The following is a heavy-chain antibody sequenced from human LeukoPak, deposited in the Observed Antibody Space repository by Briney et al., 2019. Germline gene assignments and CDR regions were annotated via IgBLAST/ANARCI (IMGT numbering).Heavy chain of an antibody. J-gene: IGHJ6*02. Sequence: GGSLRLSCAASGFTFDDYGMSWVRQAPGKGLEWVSGINWNGGSTGYADSVKGRFTISRDNAENSLYLQMNSLRAEDTALYHCARGAPAYDSSGYYYYYYGMDVWGQGTTVTVSS. CDR3: ARGAPAYDSSGYYYYYYGMDV. V-gene: IGHV3-20*01. CDR2: INWNGGST. CDR1: GFTFDDYG. D-gene: IGHD3-22*01.